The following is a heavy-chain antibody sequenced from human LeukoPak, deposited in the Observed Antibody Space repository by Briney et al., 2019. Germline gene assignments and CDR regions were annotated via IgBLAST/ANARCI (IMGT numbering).Heavy chain of an antibody. J-gene: IGHJ3*02. CDR3: AKGGPITMIVVVIDFDAFDI. V-gene: IGHV3-53*01. CDR2: IYSGTT. D-gene: IGHD3-22*01. CDR1: GFTFSDNS. Sequence: GGSLRLSCAASGFTFSDNSMSWVRQAPGKGLEWVSFIYSGTTHYSDSVKGRFTISRDNSKNTLYLQMNSLRAEDTAVYYCAKGGPITMIVVVIDFDAFDIWGQGTMVTVSS.